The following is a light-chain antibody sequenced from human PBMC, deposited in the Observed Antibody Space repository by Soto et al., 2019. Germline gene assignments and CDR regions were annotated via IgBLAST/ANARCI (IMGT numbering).Light chain of an antibody. CDR1: QSVGTN. CDR3: QQYNHWLS. Sequence: EIVMTQSPVTLSVSPGEGATLSCRASQSVGTNLVWYQQKPGQAPRLLIYAASTRASGVPAGFSGSGSGTEFTLTISSLQSEDYAVYYCQQYNHWLSFGGGTKVDIK. CDR2: AAS. J-gene: IGKJ4*01. V-gene: IGKV3-15*01.